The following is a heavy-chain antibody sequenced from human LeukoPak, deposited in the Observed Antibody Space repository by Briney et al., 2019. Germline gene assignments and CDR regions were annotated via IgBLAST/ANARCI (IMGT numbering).Heavy chain of an antibody. CDR2: ISASGDST. D-gene: IGHD2-21*01. CDR1: GFTFSSYA. Sequence: GGSLRLSCEASGFTFSSYAMSWVRQAPGKGLEWVTAISASGDSTFYVDSVKGRFTISRDSSKNTLFLQMNSLRAGDTAVYYCARDRAKVIATLMEWGQGTLVTVSS. V-gene: IGHV3-23*01. J-gene: IGHJ4*02. CDR3: ARDRAKVIATLME.